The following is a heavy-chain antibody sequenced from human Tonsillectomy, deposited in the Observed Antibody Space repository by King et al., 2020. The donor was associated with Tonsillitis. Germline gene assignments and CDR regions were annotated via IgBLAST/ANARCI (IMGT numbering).Heavy chain of an antibody. D-gene: IGHD1-26*01. J-gene: IGHJ4*02. Sequence: VQLVESGGGLVQPGGSLRLSCAASGFTVSDYEMNWVRQAPGKGLEWISYIRSSGTTMYYADSVQGRFTLSRDNAKNSLYLQMNSLRPEDTAVYYCTRVKGPTSGSATGYWGQGTLVTVSS. V-gene: IGHV3-48*03. CDR2: IRSSGTTM. CDR1: GFTVSDYE. CDR3: TRVKGPTSGSATGY.